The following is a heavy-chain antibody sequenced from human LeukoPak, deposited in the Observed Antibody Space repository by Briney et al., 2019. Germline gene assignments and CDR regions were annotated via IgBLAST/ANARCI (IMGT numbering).Heavy chain of an antibody. Sequence: SEPLILTCAASGVSISTFYWSWVRQPAGKGLDWIGRFPTGGSTGYNPSLQSRVTISFDESNNTLSLPLSSLTAADTAVYYCARDTSGARIDYYYGMDIWGKGTTVTVAS. V-gene: IGHV4-4*07. CDR2: FPTGGST. J-gene: IGHJ6*01. D-gene: IGHD1-26*01. CDR3: ARDTSGARIDYYYGMDI. CDR1: GVSISTFY.